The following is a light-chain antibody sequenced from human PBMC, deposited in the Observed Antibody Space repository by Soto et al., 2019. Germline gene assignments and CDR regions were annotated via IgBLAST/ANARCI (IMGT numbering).Light chain of an antibody. V-gene: IGKV3-11*01. CDR2: DAS. J-gene: IGKJ1*01. Sequence: EIVLTQSPATLSLSPGDRATLSCRASQSIGRYLAWYQQKVGRAPRLLIYDASNRATAIPARFSGSGSGTDFTLTISSLEPEDFAVYFCQHRSNSPPTWTFGQGTKVEIK. CDR3: QHRSNSPPTWT. CDR1: QSIGRY.